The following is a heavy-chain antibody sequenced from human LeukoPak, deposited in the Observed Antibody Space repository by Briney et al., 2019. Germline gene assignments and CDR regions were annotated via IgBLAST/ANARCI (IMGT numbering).Heavy chain of an antibody. CDR3: ATRTVPTAIHSAFDI. J-gene: IGHJ3*02. Sequence: ASVKVSCKSSGYTLSVLPIHWVRQAPGKGLECMGGFEPEDGETFYTQEFQGRVTMTEDISTDTAYMELSSLRSDDTAMYYCATRTVPTAIHSAFDIWGQGTMVTVSS. CDR2: FEPEDGET. D-gene: IGHD2-2*02. V-gene: IGHV1-24*01. CDR1: GYTLSVLP.